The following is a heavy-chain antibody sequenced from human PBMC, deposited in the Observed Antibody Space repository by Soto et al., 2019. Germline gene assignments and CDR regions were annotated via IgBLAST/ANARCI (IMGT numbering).Heavy chain of an antibody. Sequence: SETLSLTCTVSGGSISSYYWSWIRQPPGKGLEWIGYIYYSGSTNYNPSLKSRATISVDTSKNQFSLKLSSVTAADTAVYYCARDYCSGGNCYGGYDYWGQGTLATVSS. D-gene: IGHD2-15*01. V-gene: IGHV4-59*01. CDR2: IYYSGST. CDR3: ARDYCSGGNCYGGYDY. CDR1: GGSISSYY. J-gene: IGHJ4*02.